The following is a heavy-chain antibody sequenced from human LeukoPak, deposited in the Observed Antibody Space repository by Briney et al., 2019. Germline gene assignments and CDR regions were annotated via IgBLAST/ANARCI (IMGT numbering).Heavy chain of an antibody. J-gene: IGHJ4*02. D-gene: IGHD2-15*01. Sequence: PSETLSLTCAVYGGSFSGYYWSWIRQPPGKGLEWIGEINHSGSTNYNPSLKSRVTISVDTSKNQFSLKLSSVTAADTAVYYCARAGWYYFDYWGQGTLATVSS. CDR2: INHSGST. CDR3: ARAGWYYFDY. CDR1: GGSFSGYY. V-gene: IGHV4-34*01.